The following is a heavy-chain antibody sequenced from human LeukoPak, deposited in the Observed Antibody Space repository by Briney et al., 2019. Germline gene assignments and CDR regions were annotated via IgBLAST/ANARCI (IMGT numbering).Heavy chain of an antibody. CDR2: VSGSGGGT. V-gene: IGHV3-23*01. D-gene: IGHD3-9*01. Sequence: GGSLRLSCAASGFTFSSYAMSWVRQAPGKGPESVSAVSGSGGGTSYADSVKGRFTISRDNSKHTLYLQMNSLRAEDTAVYFFQAEDGIRYFDWLSPPRSGMDVWGQGTTVTVSS. CDR3: QAEDGIRYFDWLSPPRSGMDV. CDR1: GFTFSSYA. J-gene: IGHJ6*02.